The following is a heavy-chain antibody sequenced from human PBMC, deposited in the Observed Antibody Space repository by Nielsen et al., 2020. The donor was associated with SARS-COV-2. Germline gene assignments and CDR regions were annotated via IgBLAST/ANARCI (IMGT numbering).Heavy chain of an antibody. CDR3: ARDQGESGSVDY. D-gene: IGHD3-10*01. CDR2: IYTSGST. J-gene: IGHJ4*02. V-gene: IGHV4-4*07. CDR1: GGSISSYY. Sequence: GSLRLSCTVSGGSISSYYWSWIRQPAGKGLEWIGRIYTSGSTNYNPSLKSRVTISVDTSKNQFSLKLSSVTAADTAVYYCARDQGESGSVDYWGQGTLVTVSS.